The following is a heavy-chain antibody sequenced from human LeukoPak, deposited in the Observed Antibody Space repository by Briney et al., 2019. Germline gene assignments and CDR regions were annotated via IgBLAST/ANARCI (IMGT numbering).Heavy chain of an antibody. CDR3: AVLLWSRGGGY. J-gene: IGHJ4*02. V-gene: IGHV4-59*08. CDR2: IYYSGST. D-gene: IGHD3-10*01. Sequence: SETLSLTCTVSGGSISSYYWSWIRQPPGKGQEWIGYIYYSGSTNYNPSLKSRVTISVDTPKNQFSLKLSSVTAADTAVYYCAVLLWSRGGGYWGRGTLVTVSS. CDR1: GGSISSYY.